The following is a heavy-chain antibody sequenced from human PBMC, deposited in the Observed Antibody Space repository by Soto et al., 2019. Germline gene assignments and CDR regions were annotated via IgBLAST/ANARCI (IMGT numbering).Heavy chain of an antibody. CDR2: IYHSGST. J-gene: IGHJ4*02. V-gene: IGHV4-30-2*01. CDR1: GCSISSGGYS. CDR3: ARSEATVLDY. Sequence: PSETLSLTCAVSGCSISSGGYSWSWIRQPPGKGLEWIGYIYHSGSTYYNPSLKSRVTISVDRSKNQFSLKLSSVTAADTAVYYCARSEATVLDYWGQGTLVTVSS. D-gene: IGHD4-17*01.